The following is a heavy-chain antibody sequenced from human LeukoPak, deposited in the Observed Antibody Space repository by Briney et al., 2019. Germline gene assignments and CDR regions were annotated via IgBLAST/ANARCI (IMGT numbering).Heavy chain of an antibody. CDR2: ISSSSSYI. D-gene: IGHD3-22*01. V-gene: IGHV3-21*01. CDR3: ATAGAYYYDSSGYYLFDY. CDR1: GCTFSSYS. J-gene: IGHJ4*02. Sequence: PGGSLRLSCAASGCTFSSYSMNWVRQAPGKGLEWVSSISSSSSYIYYADSVKGRFTISRDNAKNSLYLQMNSLRAEDTAVYYCATAGAYYYDSSGYYLFDYWGQGTLVTVSS.